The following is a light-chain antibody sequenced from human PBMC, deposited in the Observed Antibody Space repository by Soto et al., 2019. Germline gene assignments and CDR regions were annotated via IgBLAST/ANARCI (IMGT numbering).Light chain of an antibody. J-gene: IGKJ5*01. Sequence: DIQMTQSPSSLSASLGDIVTITCRASQSISFYLNWYQQKPGKAHKVLIYAASNLQSGVPSRFSGSGSGTDFTLTISSLQPEDFATYYCQQSYSIPITFGQGTRLEIK. CDR3: QQSYSIPIT. V-gene: IGKV1-39*01. CDR2: AAS. CDR1: QSISFY.